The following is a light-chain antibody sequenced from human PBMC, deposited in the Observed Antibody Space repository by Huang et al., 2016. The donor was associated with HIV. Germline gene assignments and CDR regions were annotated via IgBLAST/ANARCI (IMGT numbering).Light chain of an antibody. CDR2: GAS. V-gene: IGKV3-20*01. Sequence: EIVLTQSPGTLSLSPGERATLSCRASQSVSSSYLAWYQQKPGQAPRLLMYGASSRATGIPDRFSGSGSGTDFTLIINRLEPEDFAVYYCQQYGTSPLTFGGGTRWRSN. CDR3: QQYGTSPLT. J-gene: IGKJ4*01. CDR1: QSVSSSY.